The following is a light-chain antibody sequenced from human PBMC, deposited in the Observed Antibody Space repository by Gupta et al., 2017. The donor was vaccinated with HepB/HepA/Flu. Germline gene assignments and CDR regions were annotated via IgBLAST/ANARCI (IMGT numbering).Light chain of an antibody. V-gene: IGKV1-39*01. CDR1: QSISSY. CDR3: QDRDCSPRT. J-gene: IGKJ1*01. Sequence: IQMTQPPSSLSAFVGDRVTITCRASQSISSYLNWYQQKPGKAPELLIYAASTLLTGVPSRFSGSGSGTDFTLTVSRLQPEDFATYYCQDRDCSPRTFGRGTKVEIK. CDR2: AAS.